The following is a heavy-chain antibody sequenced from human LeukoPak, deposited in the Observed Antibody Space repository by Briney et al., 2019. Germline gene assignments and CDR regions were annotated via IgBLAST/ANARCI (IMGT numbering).Heavy chain of an antibody. D-gene: IGHD3-22*01. CDR2: ITPIFGTA. V-gene: IGHV1-69*01. CDR1: GGTFSSYA. CDR3: AREWGLESSGYYYAY. J-gene: IGHJ4*02. Sequence: ASVKVSCTASGGTFSSYAISWVRQAPGQGFEWMGGITPIFGTANFAQKFQGRVSITADGSTSTAFMELSSLRSEDTAVYYCAREWGLESSGYYYAYWGQGTLVTVSS.